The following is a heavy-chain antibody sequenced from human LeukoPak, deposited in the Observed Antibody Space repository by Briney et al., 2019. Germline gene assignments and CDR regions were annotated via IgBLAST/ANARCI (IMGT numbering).Heavy chain of an antibody. Sequence: GGSLRLSCAASGFTFSSYGMHWVRQAPGKGLEWVAVISYDGSNKYYADSVKGRFTISRDNSKNTLYLQMNSLRAEDTAVYYCAKEGAVAGRGDYGGQEPLVPVSS. CDR2: ISYDGSNK. D-gene: IGHD6-19*01. V-gene: IGHV3-30*18. CDR3: AKEGAVAGRGDY. CDR1: GFTFSSYG. J-gene: IGHJ4*02.